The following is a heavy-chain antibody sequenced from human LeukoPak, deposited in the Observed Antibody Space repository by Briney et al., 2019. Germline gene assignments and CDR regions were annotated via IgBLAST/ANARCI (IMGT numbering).Heavy chain of an antibody. CDR2: IYPGDSDT. CDR3: ARHARTDYGGNSLDY. V-gene: IGHV5-51*01. J-gene: IGHJ4*02. Sequence: GESLKISCKGSGYSFTSYWIGWVRQMPGKGLEWMGIIYPGDSDTRYSPSFQGQVTISADKSISTAYLQWSSLKASATAMYYCARHARTDYGGNSLDYWGQGTLVTASS. CDR1: GYSFTSYW. D-gene: IGHD4-23*01.